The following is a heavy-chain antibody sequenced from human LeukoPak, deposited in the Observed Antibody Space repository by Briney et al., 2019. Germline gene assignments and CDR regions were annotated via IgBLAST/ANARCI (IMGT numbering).Heavy chain of an antibody. CDR1: GFTFSTYA. Sequence: GGSLRLSCAASGFTFSTYAMHWVRQAPGKGLEWVAVISYDGSKKYYADSVKGRFTISRDNSKNTLYLQMNSLRAEDTAVYYCASQLGGYDSVSGYWGQGTLVTVSS. D-gene: IGHD5-12*01. CDR3: ASQLGGYDSVSGY. CDR2: ISYDGSKK. J-gene: IGHJ4*02. V-gene: IGHV3-30*04.